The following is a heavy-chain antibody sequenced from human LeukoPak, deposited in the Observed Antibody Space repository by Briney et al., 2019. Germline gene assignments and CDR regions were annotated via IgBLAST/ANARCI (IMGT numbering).Heavy chain of an antibody. CDR3: ARAAIYYSSSPPFSY. Sequence: KPSETLSLTCAVYGGSFSGYYWSWIRQPPGKGLEWIGEINHSGSTNYNPSLKSRVTISVDTSKNQFSLRLSSVTAADTAVYYCARAAIYYSSSPPFSYWGQGTLVTASS. CDR1: GGSFSGYY. D-gene: IGHD3-10*01. CDR2: INHSGST. J-gene: IGHJ4*02. V-gene: IGHV4-34*01.